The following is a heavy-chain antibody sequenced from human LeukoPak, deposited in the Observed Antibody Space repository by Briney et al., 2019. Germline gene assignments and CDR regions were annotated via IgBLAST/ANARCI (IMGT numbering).Heavy chain of an antibody. CDR2: INHSGSP. CDR1: GGSFNGYY. J-gene: IGHJ6*03. D-gene: IGHD1-26*01. V-gene: IGHV4-34*01. CDR3: ARVPSGTYYYYSYMDV. Sequence: SETLSLTCAVYGGSFNGYYWTWIRQPPGRGLEWIGEINHSGSPNYNPSLKSRATISVDTSKNQFSLKMSSVTAADTAVYYCARVPSGTYYYYSYMDVWGRGTTVTVSS.